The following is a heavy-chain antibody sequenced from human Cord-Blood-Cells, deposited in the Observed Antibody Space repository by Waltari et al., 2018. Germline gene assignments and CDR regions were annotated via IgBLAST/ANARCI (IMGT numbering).Heavy chain of an antibody. CDR1: GGTFSSYA. D-gene: IGHD1-26*01. CDR3: ELSYSGSYYYGMDV. V-gene: IGHV1-69*01. CDR2: ISPIFGTA. Sequence: QVQLVQSGAEVKKPGSSVKVSCKASGGTFSSYAISWVRQAPRQGLEGMGGISPIFGTASDAQKFQGRVTVTADESTSTAYMELSSLRSEDTAVYYCELSYSGSYYYGMDVWGQGTTVTVAS. J-gene: IGHJ6*02.